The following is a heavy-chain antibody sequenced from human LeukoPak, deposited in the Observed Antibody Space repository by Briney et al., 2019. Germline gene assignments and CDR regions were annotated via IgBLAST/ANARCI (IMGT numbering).Heavy chain of an antibody. CDR1: GFTFSSYA. CDR3: AKRDYGDYGIDY. V-gene: IGHV3-23*01. CDR2: IGGSGGST. Sequence: GGSLRLSCAASGFTFSSYAMSWVRQAPGKGLEWVSAIGGSGGSTYYADSVKGRFTISRDNSKNTLYLQMNSLRAEDTAVYYCAKRDYGDYGIDYWGQGTLVTVSS. J-gene: IGHJ4*02. D-gene: IGHD4-17*01.